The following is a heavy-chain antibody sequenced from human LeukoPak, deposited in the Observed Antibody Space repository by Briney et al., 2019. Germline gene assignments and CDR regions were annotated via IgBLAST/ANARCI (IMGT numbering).Heavy chain of an antibody. V-gene: IGHV1-18*01. CDR3: ARAFRGSGWYGRALYDY. CDR2: ISAYSGNT. CDR1: GYTFTSYG. J-gene: IGHJ4*02. D-gene: IGHD6-19*01. Sequence: ASVKVSCKASGYTFTSYGISWVRQAPGQGLEWMGWISAYSGNTNYAQKLQGRVTMTTDTSTSTAYMELRGLRSDDTAVYYCARAFRGSGWYGRALYDYWGQGTLVTVSS.